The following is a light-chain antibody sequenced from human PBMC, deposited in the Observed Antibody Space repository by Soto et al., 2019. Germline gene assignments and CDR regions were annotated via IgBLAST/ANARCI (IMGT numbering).Light chain of an antibody. J-gene: IGLJ1*01. CDR3: QSYDNSLSGHYV. CDR1: SSNIGAGYD. V-gene: IGLV1-40*01. Sequence: QSVLTQSPSVSGAPGQRVTISCTGSSSNIGAGYDVHWYQQIPGTAPKLLIYGNTNRPSGVPDRFSGSKSATSASLAITGLQAEDEADYYCQSYDNSLSGHYVFGTGTKLTVL. CDR2: GNT.